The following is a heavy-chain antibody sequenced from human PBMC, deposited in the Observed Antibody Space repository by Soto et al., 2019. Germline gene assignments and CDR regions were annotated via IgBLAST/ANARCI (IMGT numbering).Heavy chain of an antibody. CDR1: GGSISSYY. CDR2: IYYSGST. D-gene: IGHD2-15*01. Sequence: SETLSLTCTVSGGSISSYYWSWIRQPPGKGLEWIGYIYYSGSTNYNPSLKSRVTISVDTSKNQFSLKLSSVTAADTAVYYCARENTYCSGGSCYVDAFDIWGQGTMVTVSS. CDR3: ARENTYCSGGSCYVDAFDI. J-gene: IGHJ3*02. V-gene: IGHV4-59*01.